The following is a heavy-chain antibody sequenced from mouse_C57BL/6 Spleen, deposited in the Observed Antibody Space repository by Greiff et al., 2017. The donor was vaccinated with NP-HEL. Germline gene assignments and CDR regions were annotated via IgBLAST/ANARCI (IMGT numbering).Heavy chain of an antibody. CDR3: ARLEGFHYYGSSRDFDV. J-gene: IGHJ1*03. CDR2: ILPGSGST. D-gene: IGHD1-1*01. CDR1: GYTFTGYW. V-gene: IGHV1-9*01. Sequence: QVQLQQSGAELMKPGASVKLSCKATGYTFTGYWIEWVKQRPGHGLEWIGEILPGSGSTNYNEKFKGKATFTADTSSNTAYMQLSSLTTEDSAIYYCARLEGFHYYGSSRDFDVWGTGTTVTVSS.